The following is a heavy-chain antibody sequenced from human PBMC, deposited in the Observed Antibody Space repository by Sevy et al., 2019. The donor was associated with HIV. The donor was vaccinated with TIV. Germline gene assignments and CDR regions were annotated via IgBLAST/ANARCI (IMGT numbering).Heavy chain of an antibody. CDR3: AKDTRDCSGGTCYSAPLYNWFDP. Sequence: GGSLRLSCVASGFTFSYYGMHWVSQAPGKGLEWVAVICYDGSNKYYADSVKGRFTISRDNSKNTLYLQMNSLRAEDTALYYCAKDTRDCSGGTCYSAPLYNWFDPWGQGTLVTVSS. J-gene: IGHJ5*02. V-gene: IGHV3-33*03. CDR1: GFTFSYYG. D-gene: IGHD2-15*01. CDR2: ICYDGSNK.